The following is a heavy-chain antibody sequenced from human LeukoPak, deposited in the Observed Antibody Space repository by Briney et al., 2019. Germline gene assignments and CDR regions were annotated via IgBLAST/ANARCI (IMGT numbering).Heavy chain of an antibody. CDR2: INPSGDGT. V-gene: IGHV1-46*01. J-gene: IGHJ5*02. CDR3: AKETPNTGWSDP. CDR1: GHTFTTYY. D-gene: IGHD1-14*01. Sequence: ASVKVSCKASGHTFTTYYVHLVRQAPGQGLEWMGVINPSGDGTNYPQRFQGRVTLTRDTATSTVYRELSSLRSEDTAIYYCAKETPNTGWSDPWGQGTLVTVSS.